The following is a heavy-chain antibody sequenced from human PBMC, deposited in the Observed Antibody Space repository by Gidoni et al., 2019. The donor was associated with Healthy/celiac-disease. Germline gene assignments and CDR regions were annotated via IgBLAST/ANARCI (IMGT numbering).Heavy chain of an antibody. J-gene: IGHJ6*02. D-gene: IGHD2-2*01. V-gene: IGHV1-46*01. CDR2: INPSGGST. CDR1: GYTFTSYY. CDR3: ARERGYCSSTSCPRGPGSYYYYGMDV. Sequence: QVQLVQSGAEVKKPGASVKVSCKASGYTFTSYYMHWVRQATGHGLEWMGIINPSGGSTSYAQKFQGRVTMTRDTSTSTVYMELSSLRSEDTAVYYCARERGYCSSTSCPRGPGSYYYYGMDVWGQGTTVTVSS.